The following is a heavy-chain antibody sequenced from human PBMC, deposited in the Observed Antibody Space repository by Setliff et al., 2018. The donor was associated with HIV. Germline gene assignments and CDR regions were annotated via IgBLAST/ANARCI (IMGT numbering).Heavy chain of an antibody. D-gene: IGHD6-19*01. CDR1: GYSFTTYF. V-gene: IGHV1-69-2*01. CDR2: VDPEDGET. CDR3: GTVRIAVPDDFDF. Sequence: GASVNVSCKASGYSFTTYFMHWVRQAPGKGLEWMGRVDPEDGETIYAERFRGRISLTVDKSTGTAYMELNRLRSEDTAVYYCGTVRIAVPDDFDFWGQGTLVTSPQ. J-gene: IGHJ4*02.